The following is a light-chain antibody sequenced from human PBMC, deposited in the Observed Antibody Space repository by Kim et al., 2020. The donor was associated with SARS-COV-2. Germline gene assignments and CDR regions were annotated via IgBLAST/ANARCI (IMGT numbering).Light chain of an antibody. J-gene: IGKJ1*01. CDR1: QDINNH. Sequence: ASVGDRVTITCRAGQDINNHLAWFQLKPGKAPKSLIFATSSLQTGVPSKFSGSRSGTDFTLTISTLQPEDSATYYCQQYRFYPPTFGQGTKVDIK. V-gene: IGKV1-16*02. CDR3: QQYRFYPPT. CDR2: ATS.